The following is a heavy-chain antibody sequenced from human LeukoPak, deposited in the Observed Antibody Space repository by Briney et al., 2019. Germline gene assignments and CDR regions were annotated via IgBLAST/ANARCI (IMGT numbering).Heavy chain of an antibody. V-gene: IGHV4-59*01. Sequence: PSETLSLTCTVFGGSISSYYWSWLRQPPGKGLEWIGYIYYSGSTNYNPSLKSRVTISVDTSKNQFSLKLSSVTAADTAVYYCARDHSSSWFMYGMDVWGKGTTVTVSS. CDR1: GGSISSYY. CDR3: ARDHSSSWFMYGMDV. D-gene: IGHD6-13*01. CDR2: IYYSGST. J-gene: IGHJ6*04.